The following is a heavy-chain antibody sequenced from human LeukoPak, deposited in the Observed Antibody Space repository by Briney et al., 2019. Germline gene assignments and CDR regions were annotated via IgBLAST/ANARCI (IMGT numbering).Heavy chain of an antibody. CDR1: GYTFTSYY. J-gene: IGHJ4*02. CDR2: INPNSGGT. Sequence: ASVKVSCKASGYTFTSYYMHWVRQAPGQGLEWMGWINPNSGGTNYAQKFQGRVTMTRDMSTSTVYMELSSLRSEDTAVYYCARTEGYCSSTSCYAGEHFDYWGQGTLVTVSS. CDR3: ARTEGYCSSTSCYAGEHFDY. V-gene: IGHV1-2*02. D-gene: IGHD2-2*01.